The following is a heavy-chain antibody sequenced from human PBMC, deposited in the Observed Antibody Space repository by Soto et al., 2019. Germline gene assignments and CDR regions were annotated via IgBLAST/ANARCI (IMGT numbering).Heavy chain of an antibody. J-gene: IGHJ4*02. CDR1: VVSFGSFA. CDR3: AKDPGASGADSVDYFDY. CDR2: IRGSGGST. V-gene: IGHV3-23*01. Sequence: PGRSVRLSWAVAVVSFGSFAMSWVRQAPGEGLEWVSAIRGSGGSTYSAASVKSRFTISRDNSKSTLYLQTNSLRAEDTAVYSFAKDPGASGADSVDYFDYWGKGALVTVS. D-gene: IGHD2-21*02.